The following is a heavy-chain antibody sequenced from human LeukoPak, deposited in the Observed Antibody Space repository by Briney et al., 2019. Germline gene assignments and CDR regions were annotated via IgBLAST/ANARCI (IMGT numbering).Heavy chain of an antibody. CDR1: GYTFTCYG. Sequence: GASVRVSCKASGYTFTCYGISWVRQAPGQGLEWMGWISAYNGNTNYAQKLQGRVTMTTDTSTSTAYMELRSLRSDDTAVYYCARDGYCSGGSCYLPDYYYYGMDVWGQGTTVTVSS. CDR2: ISAYNGNT. J-gene: IGHJ6*02. D-gene: IGHD2-15*01. CDR3: ARDGYCSGGSCYLPDYYYYGMDV. V-gene: IGHV1-18*01.